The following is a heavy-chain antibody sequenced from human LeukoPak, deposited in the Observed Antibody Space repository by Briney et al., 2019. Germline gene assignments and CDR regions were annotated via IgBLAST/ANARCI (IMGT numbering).Heavy chain of an antibody. J-gene: IGHJ4*02. CDR3: ARDSWAAARRFDY. CDR1: GYNFNSHG. CDR2: ISGYSGDT. Sequence: ASVKVSCKASGYNFNSHGISWVRQAPGQGLEWMGWISGYSGDTNYAQKLQGRVTMTTDTSTSTAYMELRSLRSDDTAMYYCARDSWAAARRFDYWGQGTLVTVSS. D-gene: IGHD6-13*01. V-gene: IGHV1-18*01.